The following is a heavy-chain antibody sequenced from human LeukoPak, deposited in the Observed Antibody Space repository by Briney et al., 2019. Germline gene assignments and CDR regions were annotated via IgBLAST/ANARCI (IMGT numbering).Heavy chain of an antibody. CDR1: GYTSTGYY. J-gene: IGHJ4*02. CDR3: ARIPLNLQDY. CDR2: INPNSGDT. V-gene: IGHV1-2*02. Sequence: ASVKVSCKASGYTSTGYYIHWVRQAPGQGLEWMGWINPNSGDTHYAQKFRGRVTMTSDTSISTAYMDLSRLTSDDTAVYYCARIPLNLQDYWGQGTLLTVSS.